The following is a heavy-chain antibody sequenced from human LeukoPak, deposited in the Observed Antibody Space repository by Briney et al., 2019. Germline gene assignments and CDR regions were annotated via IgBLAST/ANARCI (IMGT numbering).Heavy chain of an antibody. Sequence: KPSETLSLTCTVSGGSISSYYWSWIRQPPGKGLEWIGYIYHSGSTNYNPSLKSRVTISVDTSKNQFSLKLSSVTAADTAVYYCARVRYDLCSGYSADWSQATLVTAPS. CDR3: ARVRYDLCSGYSAD. CDR2: IYHSGST. J-gene: IGHJ4*02. V-gene: IGHV4-59*01. D-gene: IGHD3-3*01. CDR1: GGSISSYY.